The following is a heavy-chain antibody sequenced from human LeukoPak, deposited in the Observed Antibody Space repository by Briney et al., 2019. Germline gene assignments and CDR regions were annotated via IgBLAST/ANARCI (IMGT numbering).Heavy chain of an antibody. V-gene: IGHV3-23*01. CDR2: ISGSGDST. CDR1: GFTFSSYA. D-gene: IGHD6-13*01. J-gene: IGHJ4*02. CDR3: AKTRPLDSSSWSHGDY. Sequence: GGSLRLSCAASGFTFSSYAMSWVRQAPGKGLEWVSAISGSGDSTYYGDSVKGRFTVSRDNSKNTLYLQMNSLRAEDTAVYYCAKTRPLDSSSWSHGDYWGQGTLVTVSS.